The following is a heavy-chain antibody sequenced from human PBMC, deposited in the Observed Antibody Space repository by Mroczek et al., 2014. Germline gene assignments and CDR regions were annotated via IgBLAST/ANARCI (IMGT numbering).Heavy chain of an antibody. CDR1: GGSISSSSYY. CDR2: IYYSGST. V-gene: IGHV4-39*01. D-gene: IGHD6-13*01. Sequence: QVQLVESGPGLVKPSETLSLTCTVSGGSISSSSYYWGWIRQPPGKGLEWIGSIYYSGSTYYNPSLKSRVTISVDTSKNQFSLKLSSVTAADTAVYYCASKPTMGSSWLFGKYFQHWGQGTLVTVSS. CDR3: ASKPTMGSSWLFGKYFQH. J-gene: IGHJ1*01.